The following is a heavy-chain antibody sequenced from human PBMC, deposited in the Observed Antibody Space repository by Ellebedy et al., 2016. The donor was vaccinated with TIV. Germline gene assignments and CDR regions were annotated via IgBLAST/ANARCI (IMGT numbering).Heavy chain of an antibody. V-gene: IGHV4-59*11. J-gene: IGHJ4*02. CDR2: IYDTGST. Sequence: SETLSLXCTVSGGSITSHYWSWIRQSPGKGLEWIGYIYDTGSTNYNSSLKSRVTISTDTSKNQFSLNLTSVTAADTAVYYCARGAIVGDPYYFDYWGQGTLVTVSS. CDR1: GGSITSHY. D-gene: IGHD1-26*01. CDR3: ARGAIVGDPYYFDY.